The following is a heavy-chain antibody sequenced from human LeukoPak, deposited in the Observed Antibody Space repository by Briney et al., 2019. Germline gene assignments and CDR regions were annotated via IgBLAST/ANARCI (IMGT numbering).Heavy chain of an antibody. J-gene: IGHJ1*01. D-gene: IGHD3-22*01. V-gene: IGHV1-46*01. Sequence: GASVKVSCKASGYTFTSYYMHWVRQAPGQGLEWMGIINPSGGSTSYAQKFQGRVTMTRDTSTSTVYMELSSLRSEDTAVYYCAREDNYYDSSGVFQHWGQGTLVTVSS. CDR3: AREDNYYDSSGVFQH. CDR1: GYTFTSYY. CDR2: INPSGGST.